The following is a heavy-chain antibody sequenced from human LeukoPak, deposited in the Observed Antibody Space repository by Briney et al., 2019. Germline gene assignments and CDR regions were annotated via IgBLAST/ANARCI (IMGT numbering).Heavy chain of an antibody. CDR2: ISSSGNT. Sequence: SETLSLTCTVSGASISGYFWSRIRQPPGKGLEWIGYISSSGNTNYNPSLKSRVTISVDTSKNQFSLRLRSATAADTAVYYCARAVGLGYSNMDVWGQGTTVAVSS. CDR3: ARAVGLGYSNMDV. D-gene: IGHD4-11*01. J-gene: IGHJ6*02. V-gene: IGHV4-59*12. CDR1: GASISGYF.